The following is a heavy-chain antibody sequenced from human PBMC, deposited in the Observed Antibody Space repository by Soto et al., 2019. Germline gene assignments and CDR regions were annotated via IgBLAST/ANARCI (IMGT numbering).Heavy chain of an antibody. D-gene: IGHD3-9*01. CDR3: ASSALDYDILTGYQYYYYYMDV. CDR1: GFTFSSYS. V-gene: IGHV3-48*01. CDR2: ISSSSSTI. J-gene: IGHJ6*03. Sequence: ESGGGLVQPGGSLRLSCAASGFTFSSYSMNWVRQAPGKGLEWVSYISSSSSTIYYADSVKGRFTISRDNAKNSLYLQMNSLRAEDTAVYYCASSALDYDILTGYQYYYYYMDVWGKGTTVTVSS.